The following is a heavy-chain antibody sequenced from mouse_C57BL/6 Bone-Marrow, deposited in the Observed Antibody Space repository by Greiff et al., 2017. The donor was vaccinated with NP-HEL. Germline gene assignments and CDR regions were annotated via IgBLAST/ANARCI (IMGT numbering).Heavy chain of an antibody. J-gene: IGHJ2*01. CDR2: INPNNGGT. D-gene: IGHD1-1*01. CDR1: GYTFTDYY. V-gene: IGHV1-26*01. CDR3: ARSGPITTVVATDY. Sequence: EVQLQQSGPELVKPGASVKISCKASGYTFTDYYMNWVKQSHGKSLEWIGDINPNNGGTSYNQKFKGKATLTVDKSSSTAYMELRSLTSEDSAVYYCARSGPITTVVATDYWGQGTTLTVSS.